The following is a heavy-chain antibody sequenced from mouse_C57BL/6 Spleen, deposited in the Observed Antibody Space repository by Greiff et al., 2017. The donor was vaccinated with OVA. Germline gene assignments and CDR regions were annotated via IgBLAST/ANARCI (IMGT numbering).Heavy chain of an antibody. CDR2: IDPSDSET. D-gene: IGHD2-1*01. CDR3: ARFPYGNYGGYYFDY. V-gene: IGHV1-52*01. J-gene: IGHJ2*01. CDR1: GYTFTSYW. Sequence: VQLQQPGAELVRPGSSVKLSCKASGYTFTSYWMHWVKQRPIQGLEWIGNIDPSDSETHYNQKFKDKATLTVDKSSSTAYMQLSSLTSEDSAVYYCARFPYGNYGGYYFDYWGQGTTLTVSS.